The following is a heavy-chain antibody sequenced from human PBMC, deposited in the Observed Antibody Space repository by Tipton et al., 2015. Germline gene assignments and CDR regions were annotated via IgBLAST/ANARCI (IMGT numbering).Heavy chain of an antibody. Sequence: TLSLTCAVSAYSISSDYYWGWIRQPPGKGLEWIGSISHSGNTYYNPSLKSRVTMSRDTSKNQFSLNLSSVTAADTAGYYCARTEYCSGGSCYFDAFDIWGRGTMVTVSS. J-gene: IGHJ3*02. V-gene: IGHV4-38-2*01. D-gene: IGHD2-15*01. CDR3: ARTEYCSGGSCYFDAFDI. CDR1: AYSISSDYY. CDR2: ISHSGNT.